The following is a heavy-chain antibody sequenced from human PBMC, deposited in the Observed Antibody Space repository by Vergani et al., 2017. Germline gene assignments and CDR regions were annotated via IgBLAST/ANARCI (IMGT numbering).Heavy chain of an antibody. D-gene: IGHD2-2*01. J-gene: IGHJ6*02. CDR2: ISGSGGNT. V-gene: IGHV3-23*04. CDR1: GFTFSSYA. CDR3: ARDRRDIVVVPAAMDYYYYGMDV. Sequence: EVQVVESGGGLVQPGGSLRLSCGASGFTFSSYAMTWVRLAPGKGLQWVSAISGSGGNTFYTDSVKGRFTISRDNSKDTLYLQMNSLRAEDTAVYYCARDRRDIVVVPAAMDYYYYGMDVWGQGTTVTVSS.